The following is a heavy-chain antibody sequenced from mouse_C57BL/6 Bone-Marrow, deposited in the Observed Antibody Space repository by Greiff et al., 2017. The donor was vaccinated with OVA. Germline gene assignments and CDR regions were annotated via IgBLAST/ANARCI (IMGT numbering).Heavy chain of an antibody. V-gene: IGHV2-5*01. Sequence: VKLVESGPGLVQPSQSLSITCTVSGFSLTSYGVHWVRQSPGKGLEWLGVIWRGGSTDYNAAFMSRLSITKDNSKSQVFFKMNSLQADDTAIYYCAKARVTTKGYYFDYWGQGTTLTVSS. CDR1: GFSLTSYG. CDR2: IWRGGST. D-gene: IGHD2-2*01. J-gene: IGHJ2*01. CDR3: AKARVTTKGYYFDY.